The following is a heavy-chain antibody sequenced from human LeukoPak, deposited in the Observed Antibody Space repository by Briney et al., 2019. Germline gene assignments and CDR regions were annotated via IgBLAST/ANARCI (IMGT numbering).Heavy chain of an antibody. CDR2: IYYSGST. D-gene: IGHD4-11*01. Sequence: SETLSLTCTVSGGSISSGDYYWSWIRQPPGKGLEWIGYIYYSGSTYYIPSLKSRVTISVDTSKNQFSLKLSSVTAADTAVYYCAREDSNYWYFDLWGRGTLVTVSS. J-gene: IGHJ2*01. CDR3: AREDSNYWYFDL. CDR1: GGSISSGDYY. V-gene: IGHV4-30-4*01.